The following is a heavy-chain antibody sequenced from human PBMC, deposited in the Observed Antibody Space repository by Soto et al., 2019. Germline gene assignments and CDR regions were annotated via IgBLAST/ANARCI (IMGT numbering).Heavy chain of an antibody. J-gene: IGHJ5*02. CDR2: INHSGST. V-gene: IGHV4-34*01. Sequence: PSETLSLTCAVYGGSFSGYYWSWIRQPPGKGLEWIGEINHSGSTNYNPSLKSRVTISVDTSKNQFSLKLSSVTAADTAVYYCAKRSPLSGYQTNWFDPWGQGTLVTVSS. D-gene: IGHD3-22*01. CDR3: AKRSPLSGYQTNWFDP. CDR1: GGSFSGYY.